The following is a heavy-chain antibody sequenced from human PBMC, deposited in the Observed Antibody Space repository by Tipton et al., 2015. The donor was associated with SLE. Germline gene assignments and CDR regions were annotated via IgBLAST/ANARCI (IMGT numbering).Heavy chain of an antibody. J-gene: IGHJ4*02. CDR3: VRSSGYYIDF. V-gene: IGHV4-34*01. Sequence: LRLSFAVYGGSFSGYYWTWIRQPPGKGLEWIGEINHSGNTNYSPSLNSRVIMSVDTSKNQFSLRLDSLTAADTAIYYCVRSSGYYIDFWGQGTLVTVSS. D-gene: IGHD3-3*01. CDR2: INHSGNT. CDR1: GGSFSGYY.